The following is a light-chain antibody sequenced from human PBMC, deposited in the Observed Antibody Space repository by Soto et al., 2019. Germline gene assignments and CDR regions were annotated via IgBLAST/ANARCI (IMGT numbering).Light chain of an antibody. J-gene: IGKJ1*01. CDR2: AVS. CDR3: QESYSTPSWT. CDR1: QIIGTY. V-gene: IGKV1-39*01. Sequence: DILLTQSPSSLSASVGDKVTMTCRASQIIGTYLNWYQQKPGKAPKILIHAVSSLHSGVPSRFSGSGSGTDFTLTISSLEPEDCATYYCQESYSTPSWTFGQGTKV.